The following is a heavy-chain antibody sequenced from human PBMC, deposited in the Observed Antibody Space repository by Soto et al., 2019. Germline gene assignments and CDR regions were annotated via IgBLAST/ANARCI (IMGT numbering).Heavy chain of an antibody. CDR1: GYTFTSHY. V-gene: IGHV1-46*01. CDR3: ARGGCGGECSFDY. CDR2: INPSGGDT. D-gene: IGHD2-21*01. J-gene: IGHJ4*02. Sequence: ASVKVSCKASGYTFTSHYIHWVRQAPGQGLEWMGIINPSGGDTTYAQQFQSRVTMTRDTSTRTVYMELSSLRSEDTAVYYCARGGCGGECSFDYCRQVTLVTVSS.